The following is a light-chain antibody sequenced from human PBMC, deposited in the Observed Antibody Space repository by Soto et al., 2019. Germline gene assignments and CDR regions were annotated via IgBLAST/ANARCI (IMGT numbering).Light chain of an antibody. CDR1: QGVSSY. CDR3: QQRSNWPPIT. J-gene: IGKJ5*01. V-gene: IGKV3-11*01. Sequence: EIVLTQSPATLSLSPWEIATLSCRASQGVSSYLAWYQQKPGQAPRLLIYDASNRATGIPARFSGSGSGTDFTLTISSLEPEDFAVYYCQQRSNWPPITFGHGTRLEIK. CDR2: DAS.